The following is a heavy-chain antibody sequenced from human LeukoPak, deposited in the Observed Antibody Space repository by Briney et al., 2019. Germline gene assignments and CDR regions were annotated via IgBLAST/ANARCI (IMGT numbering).Heavy chain of an antibody. CDR1: GYSFSTYR. CDR3: ARHAIDCSGGSCYSGNWFDP. V-gene: IGHV5-51*01. CDR2: IYPGDSKI. J-gene: IGHJ5*02. Sequence: GESLKISCKGSGYSFSTYRIAWVRQMSGKGLEWMGTIYPGDSKIRYSPSFQGQVTISADKSISTAYLQWSSLKASDTAMYYCARHAIDCSGGSCYSGNWFDPWGQGTLVTVSS. D-gene: IGHD2-15*01.